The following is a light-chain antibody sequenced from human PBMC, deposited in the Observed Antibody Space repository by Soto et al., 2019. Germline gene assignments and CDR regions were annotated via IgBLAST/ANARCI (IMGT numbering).Light chain of an antibody. CDR3: QQSYCTSPWT. J-gene: IGKJ1*01. Sequence: DIQMTQSPSSLSASVGDRVTITCRASQSISSYLNWYQQKPGKAPNLLLYAASSLQSGVPSRFSGSGSGADFILIIISVQPEDFATYYCQQSYCTSPWTFGQGTKVEIK. CDR2: AAS. V-gene: IGKV1-39*01. CDR1: QSISSY.